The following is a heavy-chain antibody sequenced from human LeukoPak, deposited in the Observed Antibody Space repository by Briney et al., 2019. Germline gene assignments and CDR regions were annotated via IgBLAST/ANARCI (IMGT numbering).Heavy chain of an antibody. CDR3: ARGIGSGSYPYYYYYMDV. Sequence: QPGGSLRLSCAASGFTFSSYEMNWVRQAPGKGLEWVSYISTSGSTKYYADSVKGRLTISRDNAKNSQYLQMNSLRAEDTAVYYCARGIGSGSYPYYYYYMDVWGKGTTVTVSS. D-gene: IGHD3-10*01. V-gene: IGHV3-48*03. J-gene: IGHJ6*03. CDR2: ISTSGSTK. CDR1: GFTFSSYE.